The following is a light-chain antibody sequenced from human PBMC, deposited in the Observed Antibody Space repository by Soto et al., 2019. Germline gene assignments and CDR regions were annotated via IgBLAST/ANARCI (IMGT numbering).Light chain of an antibody. CDR2: DVT. CDR1: SSGVGGYDY. J-gene: IGLJ2*01. Sequence: QSALTQPRSVSGSPGQSVTVTCTGTSSGVGGYDYVSWCQQHPGKAPKLIIYDVTKRPSGVPDRFSGSKSGITASLTISGLQSEDEADYYCSSYAGSYTWVFGGGTKVTVL. V-gene: IGLV2-11*01. CDR3: SSYAGSYTWV.